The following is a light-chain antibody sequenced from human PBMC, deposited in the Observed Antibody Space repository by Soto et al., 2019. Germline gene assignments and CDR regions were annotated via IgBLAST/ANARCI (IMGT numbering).Light chain of an antibody. CDR3: SSYTSSSTLYV. V-gene: IGLV2-14*01. Sequence: QSALTQPASVSGSPGQSITFSCTGTSSDVGGYNSISWYQQHPGKAPKLMIFDVSNRPSGVSNRFSGSKSGNTASLTISGLQAEDEADSYCSSYTSSSTLYVFGTGTKVTVL. CDR1: SSDVGGYNS. CDR2: DVS. J-gene: IGLJ1*01.